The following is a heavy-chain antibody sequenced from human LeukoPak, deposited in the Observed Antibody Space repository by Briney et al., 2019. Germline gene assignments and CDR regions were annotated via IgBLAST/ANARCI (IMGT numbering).Heavy chain of an antibody. CDR2: IYHSGST. CDR1: GGSISSSSYY. J-gene: IGHJ4*02. D-gene: IGHD4-17*01. Sequence: PSETLSLTCTVSGGSISSSSYYWGWIRQPPGKGLEWIGEIYHSGSTNYNPSLKSRVTISVDKSKNQFSLKLSSVTAADTAVYYCARDDYGDYVFRFWGQGTLVTVSS. CDR3: ARDDYGDYVFRF. V-gene: IGHV4-39*07.